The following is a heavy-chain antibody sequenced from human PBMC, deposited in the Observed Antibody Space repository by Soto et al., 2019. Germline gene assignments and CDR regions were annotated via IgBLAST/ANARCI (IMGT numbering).Heavy chain of an antibody. Sequence: GGSLRLSCAASGFTFSSYSMNWVRQAPGKGLEWVSSITGGSNYIYYAYSVKGRFTISRDNSKNTLYLQMNSLRAEDTAVYYCAKDRYYDSSGCPLEYYFDYWGQGTLVTVSS. J-gene: IGHJ4*02. CDR3: AKDRYYDSSGCPLEYYFDY. CDR2: ITGGSNYI. CDR1: GFTFSSYS. V-gene: IGHV3-21*01. D-gene: IGHD3-22*01.